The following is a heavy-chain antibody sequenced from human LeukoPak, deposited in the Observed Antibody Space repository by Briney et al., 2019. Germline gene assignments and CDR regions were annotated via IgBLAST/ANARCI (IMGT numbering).Heavy chain of an antibody. CDR2: IFYSGST. D-gene: IGHD6-6*01. CDR3: ARLHRSKQLVGDPSDY. J-gene: IGHJ4*02. CDR1: GGSINSGSYS. Sequence: SETLSLTCTVSGGSINSGSYSWGWIRQAPGKGLEWIGSIFYSGSTYYNPSLKSRVIITVDTSKNQFSLKLSSVTAADTAVYYCARLHRSKQLVGDPSDYWGQGTLVTVSS. V-gene: IGHV4-39*01.